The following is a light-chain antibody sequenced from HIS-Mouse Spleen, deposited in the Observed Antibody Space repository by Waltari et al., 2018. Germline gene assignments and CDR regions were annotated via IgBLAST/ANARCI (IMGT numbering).Light chain of an antibody. J-gene: IGLJ3*02. Sequence: QSVLTQPPSVSEAPRQRVTISCSGSSSNIGNNAVNWYQQLPGKAPKLLIYYDDLLPSGVSGRFSGSKSGTSASLAISGLQSEDEADYYCAAWDDSLNGPMFGGGTKLTVL. CDR1: SSNIGNNA. CDR3: AAWDDSLNGPM. V-gene: IGLV1-36*01. CDR2: YDD.